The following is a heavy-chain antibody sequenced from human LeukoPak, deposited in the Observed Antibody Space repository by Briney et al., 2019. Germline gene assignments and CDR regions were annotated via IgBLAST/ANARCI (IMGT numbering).Heavy chain of an antibody. CDR2: MNPNSGNR. Sequence: AASVKVSCKASGYTFTSYDINWVRQATGQALEWMGWMNPNSGNRGYAQKLQGRVTITRNTSISTAYMELSSLRSEDAAVYYCARDNSVRDEAWWFNPWGQGTLVTVSS. CDR3: ARDNSVRDEAWWFNP. D-gene: IGHD5-24*01. CDR1: GYTFTSYD. V-gene: IGHV1-8*03. J-gene: IGHJ5*02.